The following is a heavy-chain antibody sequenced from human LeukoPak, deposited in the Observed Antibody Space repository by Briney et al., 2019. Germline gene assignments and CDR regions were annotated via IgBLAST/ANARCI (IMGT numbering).Heavy chain of an antibody. CDR2: IYYSGST. V-gene: IGHV4-59*02. Sequence: SSETLSLTCTVSSGSVNSYYWSWIRQPPGKGLEWIGYIYYSGSTNYNPSLKSRVTISVDTSKNQFSLKLSSVTAADTAVYYCARVPAAPRLYMDVWGQGTTVTVSS. CDR1: SGSVNSYY. D-gene: IGHD2-2*01. CDR3: ARVPAAPRLYMDV. J-gene: IGHJ6*02.